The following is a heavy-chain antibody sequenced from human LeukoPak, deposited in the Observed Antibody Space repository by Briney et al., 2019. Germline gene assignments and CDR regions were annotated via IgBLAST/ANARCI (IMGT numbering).Heavy chain of an antibody. CDR3: AKDMIGYYRPFEY. V-gene: IGHV3-23*01. D-gene: IGHD3-9*01. CDR1: GFTFSSYA. Sequence: PAGGSLRLSCAASGFTFSSYAMSWVRQAPGKGLEWVSAISSGGDNTYYADSVKGRLTISRDNSKNTLYVQMTSLRAEDTAVYYCAKDMIGYYRPFEYWGQGALVTVSS. J-gene: IGHJ4*02. CDR2: ISSGGDNT.